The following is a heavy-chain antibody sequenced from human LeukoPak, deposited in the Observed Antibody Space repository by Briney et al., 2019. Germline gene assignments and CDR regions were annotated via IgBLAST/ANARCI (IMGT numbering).Heavy chain of an antibody. V-gene: IGHV3-33*01. Sequence: GGSLRLFCAASGFTFSSYGMHWVRQAPGKGLEWVAVIWYDGSNKYYADSVKGRFTISRDNSKNTLYLQMNSLGAEDTAVYYCTRPTMAGWYRGAFDIWGQGTMVTVSS. D-gene: IGHD6-19*01. CDR3: TRPTMAGWYRGAFDI. CDR2: IWYDGSNK. CDR1: GFTFSSYG. J-gene: IGHJ3*02.